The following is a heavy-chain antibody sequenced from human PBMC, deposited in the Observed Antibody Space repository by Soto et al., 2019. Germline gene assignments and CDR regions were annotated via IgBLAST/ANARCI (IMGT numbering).Heavy chain of an antibody. D-gene: IGHD3-3*01. CDR2: ISGSGGST. CDR1: GFTFSSYA. CDR3: AKDRTPVVRFLEWLKDYFDY. V-gene: IGHV3-23*01. Sequence: EVQLLESGGGLVQPGGSLRLSCAASGFTFSSYAMSWVRQAPGKGLEWVSAISGSGGSTYYADSVKGRFTISRDNSKNTLYLQMNSLRAEDAAVYYCAKDRTPVVRFLEWLKDYFDYWGQGTLVTVSS. J-gene: IGHJ4*02.